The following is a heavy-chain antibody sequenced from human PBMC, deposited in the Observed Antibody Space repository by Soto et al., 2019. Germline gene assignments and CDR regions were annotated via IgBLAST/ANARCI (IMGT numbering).Heavy chain of an antibody. J-gene: IGHJ6*02. D-gene: IGHD1-1*01. Sequence: SVKVSCKASGGTFSSYAISWVRQAPGQGLEWMGGIIPIFGTANYAQKFQGRVTITADESTSTAYMELSSLRSEDTAVYYCARRYALTRQYYYYYSMDVWGQGTTVTVSS. CDR1: GGTFSSYA. V-gene: IGHV1-69*13. CDR3: ARRYALTRQYYYYYSMDV. CDR2: IIPIFGTA.